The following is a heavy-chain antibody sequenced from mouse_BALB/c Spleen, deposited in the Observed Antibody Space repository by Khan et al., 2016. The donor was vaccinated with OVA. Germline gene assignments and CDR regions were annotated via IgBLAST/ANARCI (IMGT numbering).Heavy chain of an antibody. CDR1: GYTFTDFT. Sequence: QVQLQQSGAELVRPGVSVKISCKGSGYTFTDFTMHWVKQSPAKSLEWIGVISTYYGDVTYNQKFKGKATMTVDKSSSTAYMELARLTSEDSAIDDCTRRGWGKRFAYWGQGTLVTVSA. CDR3: TRRGWGKRFAY. CDR2: ISTYYGDV. V-gene: IGHV1S137*01. J-gene: IGHJ3*01. D-gene: IGHD1-1*02.